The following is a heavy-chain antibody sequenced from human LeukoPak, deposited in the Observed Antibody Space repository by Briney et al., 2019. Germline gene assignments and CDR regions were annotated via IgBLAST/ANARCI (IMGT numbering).Heavy chain of an antibody. CDR3: ARGDSSGWYSSTEYFQH. D-gene: IGHD6-19*01. CDR1: GFTFSDYY. V-gene: IGHV3-11*04. Sequence: GGSLRLSCAASGFTFSDYYMSWIRQAPGKGLEWVSYISSSGSIIYYADSVKGRFTISRDNAKNSLYLQMNSLRAEDTAVYYCARGDSSGWYSSTEYFQHWGQGTLVTVSS. CDR2: ISSSGSII. J-gene: IGHJ1*01.